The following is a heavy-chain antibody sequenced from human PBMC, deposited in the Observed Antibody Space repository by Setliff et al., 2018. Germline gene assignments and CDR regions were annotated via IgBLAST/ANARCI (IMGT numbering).Heavy chain of an antibody. Sequence: PGGSLRLSCAASGFTFSSYAITWVRQAPGKGLEWVSMISGSAQTTYYADSVKVRFTISRDNSKNTVYLEMNSLRAADTAVYYCAKRGPYCSGGTFHYYFDYWGQGTLVTVSS. CDR1: GFTFSSYA. CDR2: ISGSAQTT. D-gene: IGHD2-15*01. V-gene: IGHV3-23*01. CDR3: AKRGPYCSGGTFHYYFDY. J-gene: IGHJ4*02.